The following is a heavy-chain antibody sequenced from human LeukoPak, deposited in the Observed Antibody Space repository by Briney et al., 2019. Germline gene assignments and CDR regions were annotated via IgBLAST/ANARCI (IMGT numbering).Heavy chain of an antibody. Sequence: GGSLRLSCAASGFTFSRYSFNWVRQAPGKGLEWVANIKYDGSHKYYVDSVKGRFTISRDNAKNSVYLQMNSLRVDDTAVYFCASSHDSSGNDWGQGTMVTVSS. D-gene: IGHD3-22*01. CDR3: ASSHDSSGND. CDR2: IKYDGSHK. CDR1: GFTFSRYS. J-gene: IGHJ4*02. V-gene: IGHV3-7*01.